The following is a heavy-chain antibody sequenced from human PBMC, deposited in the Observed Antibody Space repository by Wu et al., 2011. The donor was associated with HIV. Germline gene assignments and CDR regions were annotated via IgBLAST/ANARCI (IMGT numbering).Heavy chain of an antibody. D-gene: IGHD3-10*01. CDR1: GYSFNIYW. V-gene: IGHV5-51*01. Sequence: SGYSFNIYWIGWVRQMPGKGLEWMGIVYPGDSEARYTPSFQGQVTMSVDKSTSTGYLQWRSLKASDTAIYYCVRLSGREFSDWGQGTLVTVSS. CDR3: VRLSGREFSD. CDR2: VYPGDSEA. J-gene: IGHJ4*02.